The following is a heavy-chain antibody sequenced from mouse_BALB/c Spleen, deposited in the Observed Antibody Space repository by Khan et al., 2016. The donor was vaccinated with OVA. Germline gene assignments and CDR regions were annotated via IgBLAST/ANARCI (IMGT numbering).Heavy chain of an antibody. D-gene: IGHD1-1*01. CDR3: ARKNYYGYAMDY. CDR2: ISYSGSP. Sequence: QLEESGPGLVKPSQSLSLTCTVTGYSITSCYAWNWIRQFPGNKLEWMGYISYSGSPSYNPSLRSRISITRDTSKNQFFLQMNSVTTEDTATYYCARKNYYGYAMDYWGQGTSVTVSS. CDR1: GYSITSCYA. J-gene: IGHJ4*01. V-gene: IGHV3-2*02.